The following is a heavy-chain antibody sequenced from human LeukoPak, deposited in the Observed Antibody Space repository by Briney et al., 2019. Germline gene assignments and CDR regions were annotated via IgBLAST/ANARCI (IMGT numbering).Heavy chain of an antibody. Sequence: PGGSLRLSCAASGFTVSSNYMSWVRQAPGKGLEWVSVIYSGGSTYYADSVKGRFTISRDNSKNTLYLQMNSLRAEDTAVYYCASTPYYYDSSGPYYFDYWGQGTLVTVSS. J-gene: IGHJ4*02. CDR2: IYSGGST. V-gene: IGHV3-53*01. D-gene: IGHD3-22*01. CDR1: GFTVSSNY. CDR3: ASTPYYYDSSGPYYFDY.